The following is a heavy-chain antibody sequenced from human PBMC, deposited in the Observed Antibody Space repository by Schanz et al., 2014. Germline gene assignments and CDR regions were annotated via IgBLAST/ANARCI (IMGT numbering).Heavy chain of an antibody. D-gene: IGHD3-10*01. CDR2: IKQDGSEK. CDR3: AKDQGSYGSGSYSYFDY. CDR1: GFIFSNSW. Sequence: EVQLLESGGGLVQPGGSLRLSCAASGFIFSNSWMSWVRQAPGKGLEWVANIKQDGSEKYYVDSVKGRFTISRDNSKNTLYLQMNSLRAEDTAVYYCAKDQGSYGSGSYSYFDYWGQGTLATVSS. J-gene: IGHJ4*02. V-gene: IGHV3-7*03.